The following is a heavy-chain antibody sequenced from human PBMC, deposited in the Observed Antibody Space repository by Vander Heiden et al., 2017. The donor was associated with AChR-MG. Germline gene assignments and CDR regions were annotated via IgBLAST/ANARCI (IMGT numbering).Heavy chain of an antibody. D-gene: IGHD6-19*01. CDR2: INHSGST. Sequence: QVQLQQWGAGLLKPSETLSLTCAVYGGSFSGYYWGWIRQPPGKGLEWIGEINHSGSTNYNPSLKSRVTISVDTSKNQFSLKLSSVTAADTAVYYCARSQLGYSSGWYQNPRRLNLDYWGQGTLVTVSS. V-gene: IGHV4-34*01. CDR1: GGSFSGYY. J-gene: IGHJ4*02. CDR3: ARSQLGYSSGWYQNPRRLNLDY.